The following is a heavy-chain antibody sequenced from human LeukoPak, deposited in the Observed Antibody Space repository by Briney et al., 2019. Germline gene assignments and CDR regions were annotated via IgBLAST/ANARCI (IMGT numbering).Heavy chain of an antibody. D-gene: IGHD2-15*01. V-gene: IGHV4-59*01. CDR2: IYYSGST. CDR1: GGSISRYY. Sequence: SETLSLTCTVSGGSISRYYWSWLRQPPGRGLEWIGYIYYSGSTNYNPSLKSRVTISVDTSKNQFSLKLSSVTAADTAVYYCARLEYCSGGSCYPYYFDYWGQGTLVTVSS. CDR3: ARLEYCSGGSCYPYYFDY. J-gene: IGHJ4*02.